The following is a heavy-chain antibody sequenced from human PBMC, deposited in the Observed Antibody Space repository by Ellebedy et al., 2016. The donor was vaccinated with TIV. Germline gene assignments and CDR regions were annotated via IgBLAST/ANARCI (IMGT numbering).Heavy chain of an antibody. J-gene: IGHJ4*02. CDR3: VRGSEGFDY. V-gene: IGHV3-33*01. CDR2: IWDERGTK. Sequence: GGSLRLXXAASRFVFSAYSMHWVRQAPGKGLEWVACIWDERGTKYYVDSVRGRFTISRDNSKNTLYLQMNSLRAEDTAVYYCVRGSEGFDYWGPGTLVTVSS. CDR1: RFVFSAYS.